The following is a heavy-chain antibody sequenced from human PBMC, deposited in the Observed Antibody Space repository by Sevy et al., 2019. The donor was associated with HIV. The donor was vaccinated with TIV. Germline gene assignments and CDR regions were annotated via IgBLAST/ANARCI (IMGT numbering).Heavy chain of an antibody. V-gene: IGHV1-69*13. CDR3: ARGGGNGWYYFDY. Sequence: ASVKVSCKASGGTFSSYGISWVRQAPGQGLEWMGGIIPILGTVNYAQKFQGRVTITADESTKTAYMELSSLGSEETAVYYCARGGGNGWYYFDYWGQETLVTVSS. J-gene: IGHJ4*02. CDR1: GGTFSSYG. D-gene: IGHD6-19*01. CDR2: IIPILGTV.